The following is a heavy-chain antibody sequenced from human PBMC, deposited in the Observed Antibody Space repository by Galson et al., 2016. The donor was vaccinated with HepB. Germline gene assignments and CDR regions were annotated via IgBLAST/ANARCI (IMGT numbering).Heavy chain of an antibody. D-gene: IGHD3-3*01. V-gene: IGHV1-2*02. Sequence: SVKVSCKASGYTFTANYIHWVRQAPGQGLEWMGWTNPNTGTTKFPQEFQGRVTMTRDSSISTAYMELTSLRSDDTAVYYCARLTAYDLKGFDHWGQGTLVTASS. J-gene: IGHJ4*02. CDR3: ARLTAYDLKGFDH. CDR2: TNPNTGTT. CDR1: GYTFTANY.